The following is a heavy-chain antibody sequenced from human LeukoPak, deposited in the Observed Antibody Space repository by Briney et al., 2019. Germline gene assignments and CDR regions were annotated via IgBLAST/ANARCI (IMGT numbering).Heavy chain of an antibody. CDR3: AREKNDGFDI. CDR2: ICYDGSDK. Sequence: GRSLRLSCVASGFTFSSYGMHWVRQAPGKGLEWVAVICYDGSDKYYADSVKGRFTISRDNSKNTLYLQVNSLGAADKAVYCCAREKNDGFDIWGQGTMVTVSS. CDR1: GFTFSSYG. V-gene: IGHV3-33*01. J-gene: IGHJ3*02.